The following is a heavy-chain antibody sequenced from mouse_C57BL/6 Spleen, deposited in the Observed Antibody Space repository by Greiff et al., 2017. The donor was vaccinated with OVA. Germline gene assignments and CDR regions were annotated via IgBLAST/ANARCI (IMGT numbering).Heavy chain of an antibody. CDR1: GYTFTSYW. D-gene: IGHD2-5*01. Sequence: QVQLKQPGTELVKPGASVKLSCKASGYTFTSYWMHWVKQRPGQGLEWIGNINPSNGGTNYNEKFKSKATLTVDKSSSTAYMQLSSLTSEGSAVDYCARGNSNYVSWGAYWGQGTLVTVSA. CDR3: ARGNSNYVSWGAY. V-gene: IGHV1-53*01. J-gene: IGHJ3*01. CDR2: INPSNGGT.